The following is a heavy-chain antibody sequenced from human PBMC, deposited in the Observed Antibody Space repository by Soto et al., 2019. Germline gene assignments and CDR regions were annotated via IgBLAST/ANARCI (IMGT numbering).Heavy chain of an antibody. CDR1: GFTFSSYS. CDR2: ISSSSSYI. Sequence: GGSLRLSCAASGFTFSSYSMNWVRQAPGKGLEWVSSISSSSSYIYYADSVKGRFTISRDNAKNSLYLQMNSLRAEDTAVYYCARGDYIHYYYDYGMDIWGQGTTVTVS. CDR3: ARGDYIHYYYDYGMDI. V-gene: IGHV3-21*01. J-gene: IGHJ6*02. D-gene: IGHD4-17*01.